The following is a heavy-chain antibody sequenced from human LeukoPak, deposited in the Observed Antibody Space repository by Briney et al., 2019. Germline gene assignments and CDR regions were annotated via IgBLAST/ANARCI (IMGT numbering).Heavy chain of an antibody. CDR3: ARLPRNYGDYVAY. J-gene: IGHJ4*02. D-gene: IGHD4-17*01. Sequence: ASVKVSCKASGYTFTDYYINWVRQAPGQGLEWMGWINPNSGGTNYAQKFQGWATVTRDTSISTAYMELSRLRSDDTAIYYCARLPRNYGDYVAYWGQGTLVTVSS. CDR1: GYTFTDYY. V-gene: IGHV1-2*04. CDR2: INPNSGGT.